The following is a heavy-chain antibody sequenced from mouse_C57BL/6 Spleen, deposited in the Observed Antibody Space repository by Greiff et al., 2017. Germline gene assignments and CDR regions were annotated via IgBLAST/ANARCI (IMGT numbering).Heavy chain of an antibody. D-gene: IGHD1-1*01. J-gene: IGHJ2*01. V-gene: IGHV3-6*01. CDR3: ARGGSSYFSYFDY. Sequence: EVQLQESGPGLVKPSQSLSLTCSVTGYSITSGYYWNWIRQFPGNKLEWMGYISYDGSNNYNPSLKNRISITRDTSKNQFFLKLNSVTTEDTATYYCARGGSSYFSYFDYWGQGTTLTVSS. CDR2: ISYDGSN. CDR1: GYSITSGYY.